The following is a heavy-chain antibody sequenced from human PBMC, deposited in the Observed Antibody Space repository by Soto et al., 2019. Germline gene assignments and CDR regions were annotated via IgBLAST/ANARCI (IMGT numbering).Heavy chain of an antibody. D-gene: IGHD1-7*01. V-gene: IGHV4-39*01. CDR3: ARLELQNYGMDV. J-gene: IGHJ6*02. CDR2: IYYSGST. CDR1: GGSISSSSYY. Sequence: QLQLQESGPGLVKPSETLSLTCTVSGGSISSSSYYWGWIRQPPGKGLEWIGSIYYSGSTYYNPSLKSRVTISVDTSKNQFSLKLSSVTAADTAVYYCARLELQNYGMDVWGQGTTVTVSS.